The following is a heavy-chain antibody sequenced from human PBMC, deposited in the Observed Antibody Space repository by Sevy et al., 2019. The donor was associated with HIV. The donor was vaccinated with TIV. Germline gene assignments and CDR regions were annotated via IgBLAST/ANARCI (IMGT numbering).Heavy chain of an antibody. D-gene: IGHD3-10*01. CDR2: IIPIFGTA. CDR3: ARADLPGVSYYYYGMDV. J-gene: IGHJ6*02. Sequence: ASVKVSCKASGGTFSSYAISWVRQAPGQGLEWMGGIIPIFGTANYAQKFQGRVTITADESTSTAYMELSSLRSEDTAVYYCARADLPGVSYYYYGMDVWGQGTTVTVSS. V-gene: IGHV1-69*13. CDR1: GGTFSSYA.